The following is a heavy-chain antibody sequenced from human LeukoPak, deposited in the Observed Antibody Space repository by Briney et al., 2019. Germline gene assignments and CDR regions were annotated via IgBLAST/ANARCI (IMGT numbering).Heavy chain of an antibody. V-gene: IGHV3-20*04. Sequence: AGSLTLSCAVAGSTLDDYGMSWVRQPPGKGLEWVAGINWNGGSSTGYADSVKGRFAISRDNAKNSLYLQMNSLRAEDTALYYCARAGTCFGGDCYPYIDYWGQGTLVTVSS. D-gene: IGHD2-21*02. CDR2: INWNGGSST. CDR1: GSTLDDYG. CDR3: ARAGTCFGGDCYPYIDY. J-gene: IGHJ4*02.